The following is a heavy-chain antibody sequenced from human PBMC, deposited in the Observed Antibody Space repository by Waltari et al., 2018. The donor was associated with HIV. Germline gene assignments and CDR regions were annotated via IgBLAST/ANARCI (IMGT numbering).Heavy chain of an antibody. D-gene: IGHD3-22*01. CDR2: IHPNSGDT. CDR1: GYTFTGYY. CDR3: ALRGLKVDSSVYGPDY. V-gene: IGHV1-2*02. J-gene: IGHJ4*02. Sequence: QVHLVQSGAEVKKPGASVKVSCKASGYTFTGYYLHWVRQVPGQGLEWMGLIHPNSGDTKYAQKVQGRVTMTRDTSISTAYMELSRLRSDDAALYYCALRGLKVDSSVYGPDYWGQGTLVTVPS.